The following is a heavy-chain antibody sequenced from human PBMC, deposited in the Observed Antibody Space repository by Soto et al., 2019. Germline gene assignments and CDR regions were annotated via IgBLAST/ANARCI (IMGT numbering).Heavy chain of an antibody. D-gene: IGHD3-10*01. V-gene: IGHV3-7*01. Sequence: PGGSLRLSCAASGFTFSSYWMSWVRQAPGKGLEWVANIKQDGSEKYYVDSVKGRFTISRDNAKNSLYLQMNSLRGEDTAVYYCASGPLRYMVRGADTPDYWGQGTLVTVSS. CDR2: IKQDGSEK. CDR3: ASGPLRYMVRGADTPDY. CDR1: GFTFSSYW. J-gene: IGHJ4*02.